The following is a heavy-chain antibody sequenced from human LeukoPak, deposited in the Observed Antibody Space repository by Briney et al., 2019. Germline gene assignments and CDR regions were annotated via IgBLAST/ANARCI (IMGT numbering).Heavy chain of an antibody. CDR3: AKTLEYCNSTRCYDPEFYGMDV. CDR1: GYTFSDYY. Sequence: ASVKVSCKASGYTFSDYYIHWVRPAPGQGLEWMGWISPNSGGTNYAQKFQDWVTMTRDTSITTAYLELSRLKSDDTAVYYCAKTLEYCNSTRCYDPEFYGMDVWGQGTTVTVSS. V-gene: IGHV1-2*04. D-gene: IGHD2-2*01. CDR2: ISPNSGGT. J-gene: IGHJ6*02.